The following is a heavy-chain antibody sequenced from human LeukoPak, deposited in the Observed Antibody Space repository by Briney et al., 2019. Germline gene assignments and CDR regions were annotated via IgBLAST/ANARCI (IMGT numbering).Heavy chain of an antibody. CDR2: INPIGGST. Sequence: GASVRVSCKASGYTFTSYYIHWVRQAPGQGLEWMGLINPIGGSTIYAQKFQGRVTMTRDMSTSTVYMELSSLRSEDTAMYYCARATGDSRDRTYYFDYWGQGTLVTVSS. D-gene: IGHD7-27*01. CDR3: ARATGDSRDRTYYFDY. J-gene: IGHJ4*02. V-gene: IGHV1-46*01. CDR1: GYTFTSYY.